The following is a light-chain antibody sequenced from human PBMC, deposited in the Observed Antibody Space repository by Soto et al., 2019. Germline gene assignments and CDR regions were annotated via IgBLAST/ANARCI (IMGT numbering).Light chain of an antibody. J-gene: IGKJ4*01. CDR3: QQYYSTPPT. CDR1: QTVLYSSNSRNY. Sequence: DIVMTQSPDSLTVSLGERATINCKSSQTVLYSSNSRNYLAWYQQKPGQPPKLLIHWASTRGVGVPDRFSGSGSGADFTLTISSLQAEDVAVYYCQQYYSTPPTFGGGTKVEIK. V-gene: IGKV4-1*01. CDR2: WAS.